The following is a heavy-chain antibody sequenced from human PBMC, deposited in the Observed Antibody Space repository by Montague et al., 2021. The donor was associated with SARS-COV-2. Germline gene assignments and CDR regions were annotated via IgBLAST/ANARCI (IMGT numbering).Heavy chain of an antibody. CDR1: GDSISRSTNH. CDR2: IHYSGRT. J-gene: IGHJ4*02. CDR3: TRTTDDSALAATF. V-gene: IGHV4-39*01. D-gene: IGHD6-19*01. Sequence: SETLSLTCSVSGDSISRSTNHWGWIRQPPGKGLEWIASIHYSGRTYHNPPLKSRVTMSVDTSKNQFSLKLSSVTAAGTAVYYCTRTTDDSALAATFWGQGTLVTVSS.